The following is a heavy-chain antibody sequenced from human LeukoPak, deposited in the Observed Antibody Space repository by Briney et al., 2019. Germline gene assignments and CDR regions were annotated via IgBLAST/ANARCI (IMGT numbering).Heavy chain of an antibody. CDR2: IYTSGST. D-gene: IGHD3-9*01. CDR3: ARDRRYFDWLLQADAFDI. CDR1: GGSISSYY. V-gene: IGHV4-4*07. J-gene: IGHJ3*02. Sequence: SETLSLTCTVSGGSISSYYWSWMRQPPGKGLEWIGRIYTSGSTNYNPSLKSRVTMSVDTSKNQFSLKLSSVTAADTAVYYCARDRRYFDWLLQADAFDIWGQGTMVTVSS.